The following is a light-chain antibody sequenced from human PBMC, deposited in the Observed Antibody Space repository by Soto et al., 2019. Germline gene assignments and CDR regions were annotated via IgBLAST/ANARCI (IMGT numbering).Light chain of an antibody. Sequence: QSVLTQPPSLSGAPGQRVTISCTGSSSNIGAGSDVHWYRQLPGTAPKLLIYGSKYRPSGVPDRFSGSKSGTSASLAVSGLQADDEADYYCQAHDSALSHAVFGGGTKLTVL. V-gene: IGLV1-40*01. CDR1: SSNIGAGSD. J-gene: IGLJ3*02. CDR3: QAHDSALSHAV. CDR2: GSK.